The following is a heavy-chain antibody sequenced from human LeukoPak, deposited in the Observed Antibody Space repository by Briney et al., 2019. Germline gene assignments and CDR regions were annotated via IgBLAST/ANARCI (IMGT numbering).Heavy chain of an antibody. J-gene: IGHJ5*02. CDR1: GGSISSYY. D-gene: IGHD2-2*01. CDR3: ARHSGNRAVPAAFMFDP. V-gene: IGHV4-4*09. Sequence: SETLSLTCTVCGGSISSYYWSWIRQPPGKGLEWIRYFYTSGSTNYNPSLKSRVTISVDTSKNQFSLKLSSVTAADTAVYYCARHSGNRAVPAAFMFDPWGQGTLVTVSS. CDR2: FYTSGST.